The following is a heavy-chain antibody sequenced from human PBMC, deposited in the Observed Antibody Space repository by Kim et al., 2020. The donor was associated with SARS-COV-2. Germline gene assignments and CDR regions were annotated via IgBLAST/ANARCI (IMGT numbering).Heavy chain of an antibody. J-gene: IGHJ4*01. CDR3: ARDPPRGAAAGYYFDY. CDR1: GGSISSYY. CDR2: IYYSGST. V-gene: IGHV4-59*01. D-gene: IGHD6-13*01. Sequence: SETLSLTCTVSGGSISSYYWSWIRQPPGKGLEWIGYIYYSGSTNYNPSLKSRVTISVDTSKNQFSLKLSSVTAADTAVYYCARDPPRGAAAGYYFDYWG.